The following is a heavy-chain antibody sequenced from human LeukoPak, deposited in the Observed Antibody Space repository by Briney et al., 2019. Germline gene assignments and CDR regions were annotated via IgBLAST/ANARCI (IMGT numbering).Heavy chain of an antibody. Sequence: GGSLRLSCAVSGFTFINAWMSWVRQAPGKGLEWVGRIKSKTDGETTDYAAPVKGRFTISRDDSKSTLYLQMNSLKIEDTAVYYCTTARFQDFWSAYWALRDYRGQGTLVTVSS. CDR1: GFTFINAW. CDR3: TTARFQDFWSAYWALRDY. D-gene: IGHD3-3*01. CDR2: IKSKTDGETT. J-gene: IGHJ4*02. V-gene: IGHV3-15*01.